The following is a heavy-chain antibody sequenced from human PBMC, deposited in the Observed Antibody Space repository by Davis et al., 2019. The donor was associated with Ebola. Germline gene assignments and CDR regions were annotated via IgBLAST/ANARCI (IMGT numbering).Heavy chain of an antibody. D-gene: IGHD6-19*01. J-gene: IGHJ6*03. CDR3: ARGPVWHSSGWYGDYYYYMDV. Sequence: ASVKVSCKASGYTFTSYGISWVRQAPGQGLEWMGWISAYNGNTNYAQKLQGRVTMTTDTSTSTVYMELSSLRSEDTAVYYCARGPVWHSSGWYGDYYYYMDVWGKGTTVTVSS. V-gene: IGHV1-18*01. CDR2: ISAYNGNT. CDR1: GYTFTSYG.